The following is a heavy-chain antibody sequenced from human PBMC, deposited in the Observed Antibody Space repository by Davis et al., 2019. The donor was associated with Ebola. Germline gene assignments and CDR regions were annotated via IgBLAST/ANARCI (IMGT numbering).Heavy chain of an antibody. Sequence: SVKVSCKASGYTFTSYAISWVRQAPGQGLEWMGRIIPILGIANYAQKFQGRVTITADKSTSTAYLELSSLRSEDTAVYYCARWEGSHCSSTSCSIRDSSPRRYYYYGMDVWGQGTTVTVSS. V-gene: IGHV1-69*04. CDR2: IIPILGIA. CDR3: ARWEGSHCSSTSCSIRDSSPRRYYYYGMDV. D-gene: IGHD2-2*01. CDR1: GYTFTSYA. J-gene: IGHJ6*02.